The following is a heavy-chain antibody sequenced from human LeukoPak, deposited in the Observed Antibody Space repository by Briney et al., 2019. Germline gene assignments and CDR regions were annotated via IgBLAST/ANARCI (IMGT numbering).Heavy chain of an antibody. CDR1: NGSFSDYY. Sequence: SETLSLTCAVYNGSFSDYYWSWIRQPPGKGLEWIGEINHSGSTNYNPSLKSRVTISVDTSKNQFSLKLSSVTAADTAVYYCANSIDFDYGDYYFDYWGQGALVTISS. V-gene: IGHV4-34*01. CDR3: ANSIDFDYGDYYFDY. CDR2: INHSGST. J-gene: IGHJ4*02. D-gene: IGHD4-17*01.